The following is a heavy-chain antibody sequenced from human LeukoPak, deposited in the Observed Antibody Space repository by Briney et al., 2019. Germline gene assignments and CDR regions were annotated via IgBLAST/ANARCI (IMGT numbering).Heavy chain of an antibody. V-gene: IGHV1-46*01. J-gene: IGHJ3*02. D-gene: IGHD3-22*01. CDR2: INPSGGSR. CDR1: GYTFTSYY. Sequence: ASVKVSCKASGYTFTSYYMHWVRHAPGQGLEWMGIINPSGGSRSYAQKFQGRVTMTRDTSTSTVYMELSSLRSEDTAVYYCARDQGEVDTMIVVVMYDAFDIWGQGTMVTVSS. CDR3: ARDQGEVDTMIVVVMYDAFDI.